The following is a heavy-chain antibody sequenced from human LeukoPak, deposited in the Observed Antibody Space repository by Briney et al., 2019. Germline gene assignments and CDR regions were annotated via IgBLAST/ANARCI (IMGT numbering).Heavy chain of an antibody. D-gene: IGHD4-17*01. CDR3: ARGDDDYVRYFDY. CDR2: ISSGSSTR. CDR1: GFTFSSYS. J-gene: IGHJ4*02. Sequence: GGSLRLSCAASGFTFSSYSMIWVRQAPGKGLEWVSYISSGSSTRCYGDSVKGRFTISRDNAKNSLYLQMNSLRDEDTAVYYCARGDDDYVRYFDYWGQGTLVAVSS. V-gene: IGHV3-48*02.